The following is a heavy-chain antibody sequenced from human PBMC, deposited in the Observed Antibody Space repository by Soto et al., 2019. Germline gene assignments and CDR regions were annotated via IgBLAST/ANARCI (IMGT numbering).Heavy chain of an antibody. V-gene: IGHV1-2*02. CDR1: GYTFTGYY. D-gene: IGHD6-19*01. J-gene: IGHJ6*02. Sequence: ASVKVSCKASGYTFTGYYMHWVRQAPGQGLEWMGWINPNSGGTNYAQKFQGRVTMTRDTSISTAYMELSRLRSDDTAVYYCARDQAVAGTWYYYYGMDVWGQGTTVTVSS. CDR3: ARDQAVAGTWYYYYGMDV. CDR2: INPNSGGT.